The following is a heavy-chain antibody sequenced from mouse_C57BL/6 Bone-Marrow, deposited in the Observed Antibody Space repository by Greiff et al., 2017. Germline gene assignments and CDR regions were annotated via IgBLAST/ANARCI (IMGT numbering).Heavy chain of an antibody. D-gene: IGHD6-1*01. V-gene: IGHV5-9-1*02. CDR3: TKATRYFDV. CDR2: ISSGGDYI. Sequence: EVKLEESGAGLVKPGGSLKLSCAASGFTFSNYAMSWVRQTPEKRLEWVAYISSGGDYIYYADTVKGRFTISRDNARNTLYLQMSSLKSEDTAMYYCTKATRYFDVWGTGTTVTVSS. CDR1: GFTFSNYA. J-gene: IGHJ1*03.